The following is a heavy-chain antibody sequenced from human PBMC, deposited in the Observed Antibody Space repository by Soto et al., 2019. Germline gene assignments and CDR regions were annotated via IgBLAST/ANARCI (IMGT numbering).Heavy chain of an antibody. CDR1: GGSLSDYY. Sequence: LSLNCTVSGGSLSDYYWTWFRPPLGKGLVRIGYIHYSGSTNYNPSLKSRVTISVDTSKNQFSLQLRSVTAADTAMYHCARGGIAARKGRCFDPWRQGAPLTVFS. V-gene: IGHV4-59*01. CDR2: IHYSGST. CDR3: ARGGIAARKGRCFDP. D-gene: IGHD6-6*01. J-gene: IGHJ5*02.